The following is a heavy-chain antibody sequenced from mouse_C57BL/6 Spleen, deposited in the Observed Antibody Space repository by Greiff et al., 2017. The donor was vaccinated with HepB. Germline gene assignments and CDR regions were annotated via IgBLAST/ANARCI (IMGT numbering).Heavy chain of an antibody. J-gene: IGHJ4*01. CDR1: GFSFNTYA. D-gene: IGHD1-1*01. CDR3: VRQGDTVVADYAMDY. Sequence: EVQLVESGGGLVQPKGSLQLSCAASGFSFNTYAMNWVRQAPGKGLEWVARIRSKSNNYATYYADSVKDRFTISRDDSESMLYLQRNNLKTEDTAMYYGVRQGDTVVADYAMDYGGQGTSVTVAS. V-gene: IGHV10-1*01. CDR2: IRSKSNNYAT.